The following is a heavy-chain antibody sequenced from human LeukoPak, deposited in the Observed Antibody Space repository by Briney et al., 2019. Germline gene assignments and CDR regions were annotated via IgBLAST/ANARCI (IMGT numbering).Heavy chain of an antibody. CDR2: ISSSSYI. Sequence: TGGSLRLSCAASGFTFSSYSMNWVRQAPGKGLEWVSSISSSSYIYYADSVKGRFTISRDNAKNSLYLQMNSLRAEDTAVYYCARGGAAAGRVDYWGQGTLVTVSS. V-gene: IGHV3-21*01. D-gene: IGHD6-13*01. J-gene: IGHJ4*02. CDR3: ARGGAAAGRVDY. CDR1: GFTFSSYS.